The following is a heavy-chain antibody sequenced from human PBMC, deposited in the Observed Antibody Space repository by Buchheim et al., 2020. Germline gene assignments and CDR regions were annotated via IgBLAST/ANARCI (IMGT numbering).Heavy chain of an antibody. D-gene: IGHD3-16*01. CDR1: GFTFSSYG. Sequence: QVQLVESGGSVVQPGRSLRLSCAASGFTFSSYGMHWVRQAPGKGLECVADISYDGSNKYYADSVKGRFTISRDNPKNTLYLKMNSLRAEDTAVYYCAKDFGVGGVTSSPSIWGQGTL. V-gene: IGHV3-30*18. CDR3: AKDFGVGGVTSSPSI. CDR2: ISYDGSNK. J-gene: IGHJ4*02.